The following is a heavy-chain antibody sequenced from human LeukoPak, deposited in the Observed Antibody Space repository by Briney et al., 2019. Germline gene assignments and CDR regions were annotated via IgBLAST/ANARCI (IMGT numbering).Heavy chain of an antibody. CDR1: GFTFGDYA. CDR3: TRAITMIVVVITTPSHFDY. V-gene: IGHV3-49*03. J-gene: IGHJ4*02. CDR2: IRSKAYGGTT. D-gene: IGHD3-22*01. Sequence: GGSLRLSCTASGFTFGDYAMSWFRQAPGKGLEWVGFIRSKAYGGTTEYAASVKGRFTISRDDSKSIAYLQMNSLKTEDTAVYYCTRAITMIVVVITTPSHFDYWGQGTLVTVSS.